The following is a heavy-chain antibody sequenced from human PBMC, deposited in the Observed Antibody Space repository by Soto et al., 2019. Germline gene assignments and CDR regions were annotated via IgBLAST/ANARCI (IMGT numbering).Heavy chain of an antibody. CDR2: AHHSGRT. J-gene: IGHJ4*02. V-gene: IGHV4-4*02. CDR1: GDSMSSSNW. CDR3: ARSEATALDY. Sequence: QVQLQESGPGLLKPSGTLSLTCTVSGDSMSSSNWWNWVRQPPGKGLEWIGEAHHSGRTNHNASLKSRVTISVDRSQNRFSLKLSSVTAADTAVYYCARSEATALDYWGQGTLVTVSS.